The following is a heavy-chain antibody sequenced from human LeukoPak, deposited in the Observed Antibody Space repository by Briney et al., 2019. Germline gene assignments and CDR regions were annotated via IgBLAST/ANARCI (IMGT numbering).Heavy chain of an antibody. D-gene: IGHD6-19*01. CDR3: ARESRQWLTTDY. V-gene: IGHV3-48*04. Sequence: PGGSLRLSCVASGFTFSSYSMNWVRQAPGKGLEWVSYISSSSTIYYADSVKGRFTISRDNAKNSLYLQMNSLRAEDTAVYYCARESRQWLTTDYWGQGTLVTVSS. CDR1: GFTFSSYS. J-gene: IGHJ4*02. CDR2: ISSSSTI.